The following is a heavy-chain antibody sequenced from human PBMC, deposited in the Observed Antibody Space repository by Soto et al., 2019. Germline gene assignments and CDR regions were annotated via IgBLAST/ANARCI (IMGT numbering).Heavy chain of an antibody. CDR1: GGSISSGSYY. Sequence: SETLSLTCTVSGGSISSGSYYWSWIRQPPGKGLAWLGYIYYSGSTNYNPSLKSRVTISADTPKNQFSLKMSSVTAADTAVCDCARGGYGGRYDYGMDVWGQGTTVTVSS. CDR2: IYYSGST. CDR3: ARGGYGGRYDYGMDV. D-gene: IGHD1-1*01. V-gene: IGHV4-61*01. J-gene: IGHJ6*02.